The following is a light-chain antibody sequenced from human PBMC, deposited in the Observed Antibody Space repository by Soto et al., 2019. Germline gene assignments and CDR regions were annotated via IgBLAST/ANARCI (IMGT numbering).Light chain of an antibody. J-gene: IGLJ1*01. CDR1: SSNVGGYNY. CDR2: DVN. V-gene: IGLV2-11*01. CDR3: CSYAGSDTYV. Sequence: QSALTQPRSVSGSLGQSVTISCTGVSSNVGGYNYVSWYQQHAGKAPKLMVYDVNKRPSGVPDRFSGSKSGNTASLTISGLQAEDEADYYCCSYAGSDTYVFGTGTKLTVL.